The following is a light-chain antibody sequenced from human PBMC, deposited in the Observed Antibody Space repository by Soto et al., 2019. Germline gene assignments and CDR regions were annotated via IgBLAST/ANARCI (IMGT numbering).Light chain of an antibody. Sequence: QSALTQPRSVSGSPGQSVTISCTGTSSDVGGYNYVSWYQQHPGKAPKLMIYDVSKRPSGVPDRFSGSKSGNTASLTISGLQAEDEADYFCCSYAGIYHYVFGTGPKVTVL. CDR1: SSDVGGYNY. CDR2: DVS. CDR3: CSYAGIYHYV. J-gene: IGLJ1*01. V-gene: IGLV2-11*01.